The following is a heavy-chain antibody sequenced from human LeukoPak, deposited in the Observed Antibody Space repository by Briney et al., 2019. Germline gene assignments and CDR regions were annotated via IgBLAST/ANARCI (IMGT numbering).Heavy chain of an antibody. CDR1: GYTFTSYV. D-gene: IGHD2-15*01. Sequence: ASVKVSCKASGYTFTSYVFSWLRQAPGKGLEWLGWISASIGNTNYAQKLQGRVTMTTDTSTSTAYMELRSLRSDDTAVYYCARGRKNYCSGGSCYLNWFDPWGQGTLVTVSS. CDR2: ISASIGNT. CDR3: ARGRKNYCSGGSCYLNWFDP. V-gene: IGHV1-18*01. J-gene: IGHJ5*02.